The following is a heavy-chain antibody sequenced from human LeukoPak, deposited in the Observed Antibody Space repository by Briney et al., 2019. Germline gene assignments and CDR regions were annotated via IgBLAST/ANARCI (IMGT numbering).Heavy chain of an antibody. V-gene: IGHV1-69-2*01. Sequence: ATVKISCKVCGYTFTDYYMHWVQHAPGKGLEWMGLVDPEDGETIYAGKFQGTVTITADTSTDTAYMELGSLTSEETAVYYCATGRKYGSGSYLDYWGQGTLVTVSS. CDR3: ATGRKYGSGSYLDY. CDR2: VDPEDGET. J-gene: IGHJ4*02. D-gene: IGHD3-10*01. CDR1: GYTFTDYY.